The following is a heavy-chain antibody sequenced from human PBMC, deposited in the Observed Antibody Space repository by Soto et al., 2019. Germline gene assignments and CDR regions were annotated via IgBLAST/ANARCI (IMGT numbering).Heavy chain of an antibody. CDR1: GGSISSYY. CDR3: ARATYYYDSNWFDP. D-gene: IGHD3-22*01. CDR2: IYYSGST. V-gene: IGHV4-59*01. J-gene: IGHJ5*02. Sequence: SETLSLTCTVSGGSISSYYWSWIRQPPGKGLEWIGYIYYSGSTNYNPSLKSRVTISVDTSKNQFSLKLSSVTAADTAVYYCARATYYYDSNWFDPWGQGTLVTVSS.